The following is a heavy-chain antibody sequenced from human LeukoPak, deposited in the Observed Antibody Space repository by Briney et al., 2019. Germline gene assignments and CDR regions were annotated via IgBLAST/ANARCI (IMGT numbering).Heavy chain of an antibody. D-gene: IGHD3-22*01. V-gene: IGHV3-20*04. J-gene: IGHJ6*03. CDR2: INWNGGST. CDR3: ARDSGSSGYYFNYYYYYYMDV. CDR1: GFTFDDYG. Sequence: GGSLRLSCAASGFTFDDYGMSWVRQAPGKGLEWVSGINWNGGSTGYADSVKGRFTISRDNATNSLYLQMNSLRAEDTALYYCARDSGSSGYYFNYYYYYYMDVWGKGTTATVSS.